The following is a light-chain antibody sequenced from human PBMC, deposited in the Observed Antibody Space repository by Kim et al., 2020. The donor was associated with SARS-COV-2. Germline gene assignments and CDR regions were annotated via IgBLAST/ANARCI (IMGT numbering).Light chain of an antibody. J-gene: IGKJ1*01. V-gene: IGKV1-16*01. CDR2: AAS. Sequence: ASVGDRVIITFRASQGVANNVAWFQQKPGKAPKSLVYAASSLESGVPSRFSGSGSGTDFILPISSLQPEDYATYYCQQYAGYPRTFGQGTKVDIK. CDR1: QGVANN. CDR3: QQYAGYPRT.